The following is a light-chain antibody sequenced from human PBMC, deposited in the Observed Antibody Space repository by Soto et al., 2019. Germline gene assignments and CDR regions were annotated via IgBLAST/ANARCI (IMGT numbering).Light chain of an antibody. CDR1: SSDVGGYNY. J-gene: IGLJ3*02. CDR2: EVS. Sequence: QSALTQPPSASGSPGQSVTISCTGTSSDVGGYNYVSWYQQHPDKAPKLIIFEVSERPSGVPNRFSGSKSGNTASLTVSGLQAEDEADYYCTSYAASGSWVFGGGTQLTVL. CDR3: TSYAASGSWV. V-gene: IGLV2-8*01.